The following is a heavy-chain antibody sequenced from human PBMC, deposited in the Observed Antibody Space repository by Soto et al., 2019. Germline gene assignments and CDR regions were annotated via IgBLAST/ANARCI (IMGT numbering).Heavy chain of an antibody. V-gene: IGHV1-3*01. D-gene: IGHD6-13*01. CDR3: ARGVAVAGRDYDY. Sequence: ASVKVSCKASGYTFTSYAMHWVRQAPGQRLEWMGWINAGNGNTKYSQKFQGRVTITRDTSASTAYMELSSLRSEDTAVYYCARGVAVAGRDYDYWDQGTLVTVSS. J-gene: IGHJ4*02. CDR1: GYTFTSYA. CDR2: INAGNGNT.